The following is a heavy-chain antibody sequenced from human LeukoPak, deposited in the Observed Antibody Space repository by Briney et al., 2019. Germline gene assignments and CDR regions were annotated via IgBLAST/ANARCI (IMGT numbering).Heavy chain of an antibody. CDR1: GGTFSSYA. Sequence: ASVKVSCKASGGTFSSYAVSWVRQAPGQGLEWMGGIIPIFGTANYAQKFQGRVTITADESTSTAYMELGSLRSEDTAVYYCARGKSDYDILTGYYNYYYYMDVWGKGTTVTVSS. CDR3: ARGKSDYDILTGYYNYYYYMDV. V-gene: IGHV1-69*13. J-gene: IGHJ6*03. D-gene: IGHD3-9*01. CDR2: IIPIFGTA.